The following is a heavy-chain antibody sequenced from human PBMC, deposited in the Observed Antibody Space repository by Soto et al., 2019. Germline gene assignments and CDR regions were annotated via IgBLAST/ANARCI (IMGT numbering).Heavy chain of an antibody. D-gene: IGHD5-12*01. CDR2: INAGNGNT. V-gene: IGHV1-3*01. Sequence: QVQLVQSGAEVKKPGASVKVSCKASGYTFTSYAMHWVRQAPGQRLEWMGWINAGNGNTKYSQKFQGRVTITRDTSASTAYMELSSLRSEDTAVYYCARDLSGYDYNAFDIWGQGTMVTVSS. CDR1: GYTFTSYA. CDR3: ARDLSGYDYNAFDI. J-gene: IGHJ3*02.